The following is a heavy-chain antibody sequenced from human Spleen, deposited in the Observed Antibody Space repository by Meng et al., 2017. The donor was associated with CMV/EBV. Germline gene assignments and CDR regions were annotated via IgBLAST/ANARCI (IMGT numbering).Heavy chain of an antibody. CDR1: GFTFSSYA. D-gene: IGHD3-3*01. Sequence: ESLKISCAASGFTFSSYAMSWVRQAPGQGLEWVSAISGSGGSTYYADSVKGRFTISRDNSKNTLYLQMNSLRAEDTAVYYCAKKAYYDFWGKYYGMDVWGQGTTVTVSS. CDR2: ISGSGGST. V-gene: IGHV3-23*01. J-gene: IGHJ6*02. CDR3: AKKAYYDFWGKYYGMDV.